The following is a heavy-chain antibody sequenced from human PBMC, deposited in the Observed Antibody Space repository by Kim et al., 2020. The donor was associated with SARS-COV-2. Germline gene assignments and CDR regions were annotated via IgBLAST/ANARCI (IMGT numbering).Heavy chain of an antibody. D-gene: IGHD6-13*01. V-gene: IGHV4-59*01. CDR3: ARDGIAAAGDDY. Sequence: TSTPSHKSRVPISVDTSKNQFSLKLSSVTAADTAVYYCARDGIAAAGDDYWGQGTLVTVSS. J-gene: IGHJ4*02.